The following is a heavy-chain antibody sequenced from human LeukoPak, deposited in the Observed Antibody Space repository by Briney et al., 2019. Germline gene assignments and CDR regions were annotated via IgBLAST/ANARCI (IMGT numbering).Heavy chain of an antibody. J-gene: IGHJ5*01. CDR2: ISGNSGST. Sequence: GGPLRLSCAASGFTFSSYDMSWVRQAPGKGLEWVSVISGNSGSTYYADSVKGRFTISRENSKNTLYLQMNSLRAEDTAIYYCAREVGWFDSWGQGTLVTVSS. CDR3: AREVGWFDS. D-gene: IGHD1-26*01. V-gene: IGHV3-23*01. CDR1: GFTFSSYD.